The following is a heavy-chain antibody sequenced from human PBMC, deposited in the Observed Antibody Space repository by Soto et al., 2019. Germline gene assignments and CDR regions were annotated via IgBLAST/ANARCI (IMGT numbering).Heavy chain of an antibody. D-gene: IGHD3-22*01. Sequence: QVQLQESGPGLVKPSQTLSLTCTVSGGSISSGGFYWSWIRQHPVKGLEWIGYIYYSVSTYYNPSHKSRVNLSVDTSKHQSSLERSCVTAADTAVYYCASYDSSGYLFDYRGQGTLVTVSS. V-gene: IGHV4-31*03. CDR1: GGSISSGGFY. J-gene: IGHJ4*02. CDR2: IYYSVST. CDR3: ASYDSSGYLFDY.